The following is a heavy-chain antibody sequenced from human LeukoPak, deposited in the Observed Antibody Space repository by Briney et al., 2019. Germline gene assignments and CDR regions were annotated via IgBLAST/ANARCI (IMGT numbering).Heavy chain of an antibody. Sequence: PGGSLRLSCAASGFTFSSYAMSWVRQAPGKGLEWVSAISGSGGSTYYADSVKGRFTISRDNSKNTLYLQMNSLRAEDTAVYYCAKVKGYYYDSSGYSGYWGQGTLVTVSS. D-gene: IGHD3-22*01. CDR2: ISGSGGST. V-gene: IGHV3-23*01. CDR3: AKVKGYYYDSSGYSGY. CDR1: GFTFSSYA. J-gene: IGHJ4*02.